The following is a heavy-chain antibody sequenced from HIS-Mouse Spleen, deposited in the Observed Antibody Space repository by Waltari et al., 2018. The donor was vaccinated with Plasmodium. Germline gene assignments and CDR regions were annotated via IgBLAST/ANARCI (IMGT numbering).Heavy chain of an antibody. J-gene: IGHJ4*02. D-gene: IGHD6-6*01. V-gene: IGHV4-34*01. Sequence: QVQLQQWGAGLLKPSETLSLTCAVYGGSFSGYYWSWIRQPPGEGLEWMGEINPSGRHNPNPSLKSRVTITVDTSKNQFSLKLSSVTAADTAVYYCARVRPGYYFDYWGQGTLVTVSS. CDR1: GGSFSGYY. CDR3: ARVRPGYYFDY. CDR2: INPSGRH.